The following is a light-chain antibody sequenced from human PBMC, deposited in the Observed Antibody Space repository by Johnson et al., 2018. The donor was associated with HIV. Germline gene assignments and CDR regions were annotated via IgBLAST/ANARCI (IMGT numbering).Light chain of an antibody. Sequence: HSVLTQPPSVSAAPGQKVTISCSGSSSNIGNNYVSWYQQLPGTAPKLLIYDNNKRPSGISDRFSGSKSGTSATLGITGLQTGDEADYYCGTWDSSLCAGVFGTVAKVTVL. CDR1: SSNIGNNY. J-gene: IGLJ1*01. CDR2: DNN. V-gene: IGLV1-51*01. CDR3: GTWDSSLCAGV.